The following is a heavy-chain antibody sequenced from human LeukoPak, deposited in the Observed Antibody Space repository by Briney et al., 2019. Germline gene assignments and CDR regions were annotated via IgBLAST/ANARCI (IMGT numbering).Heavy chain of an antibody. CDR3: ARDAPLYGDYAAYYCYGMDV. CDR2: ISSSSSYI. CDR1: GFTFSSYS. J-gene: IGHJ6*02. V-gene: IGHV3-21*01. D-gene: IGHD4-17*01. Sequence: GGSLRLSCAASGFTFSSYSMNWVRQAPGKGLEWVSSISSSSSYIYYADSVKGRFTISRDNAKNSLYLQMNSLRAEDTAVYYCARDAPLYGDYAAYYCYGMDVWGQGTTVTVSS.